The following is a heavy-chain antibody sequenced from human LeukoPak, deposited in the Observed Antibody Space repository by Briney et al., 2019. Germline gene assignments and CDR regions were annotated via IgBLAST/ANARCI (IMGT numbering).Heavy chain of an antibody. CDR2: INHSGST. V-gene: IGHV4-34*01. CDR3: AREVVGYYHYFDY. Sequence: PSETLSLTCAVYGGSFSGYYWSWIRQPPGKGLEWIGEINHSGSTNYNPSLKSRATISVDTSKNQFSLKLSSVTAADTAVYYCAREVVGYYHYFDYWGQGTLVTVSS. J-gene: IGHJ4*02. CDR1: GGSFSGYY. D-gene: IGHD3-3*01.